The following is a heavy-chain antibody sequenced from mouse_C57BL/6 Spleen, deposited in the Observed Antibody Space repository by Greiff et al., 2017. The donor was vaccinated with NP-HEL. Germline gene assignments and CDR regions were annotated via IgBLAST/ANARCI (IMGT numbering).Heavy chain of an antibody. D-gene: IGHD1-1*01. CDR3: ARVMDYGSSYVPDY. CDR1: GYTFTSYG. J-gene: IGHJ2*01. V-gene: IGHV1-81*01. CDR2: IYPRSGNT. Sequence: VQRVESGAELARPGASVKLSCKASGYTFTSYGISWVKQRTGQGLEWIGEIYPRSGNTYYNEKFKGKATLTADKSSSTAYMELRSLTSEDSAVYFCARVMDYGSSYVPDYWGQGTTLTVSS.